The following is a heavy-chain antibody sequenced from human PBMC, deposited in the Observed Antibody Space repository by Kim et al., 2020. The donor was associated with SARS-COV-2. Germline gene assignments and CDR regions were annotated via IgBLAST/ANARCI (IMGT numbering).Heavy chain of an antibody. CDR1: GGSISSYY. CDR2: IYYTGST. J-gene: IGHJ5*02. Sequence: SETLSLTCTVSGGSISSYYWSWIRQPPGKGLEWIGYIYYTGSTNYNPSLKSRVTISVDTSKNQFSLKLSSVTAADTAVYYCARGVSGGSGGYYDNWFDPWGQGTLVTVSS. V-gene: IGHV4-59*01. D-gene: IGHD3-10*01. CDR3: ARGVSGGSGGYYDNWFDP.